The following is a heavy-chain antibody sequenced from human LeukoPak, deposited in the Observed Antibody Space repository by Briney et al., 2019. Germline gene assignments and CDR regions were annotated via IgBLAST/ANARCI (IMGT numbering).Heavy chain of an antibody. CDR1: GGSISSYY. J-gene: IGHJ5*02. Sequence: SETLSLTCTVSGGSISSYYWSWIRQPPGKGLEWIGYIYYSGSTNYNPSLKSRVTISVDTSKNQFSLKLSSVTTADTAVYYCARILDSSSSGATWGQGTLVTVSS. CDR3: ARILDSSSSGAT. D-gene: IGHD6-13*01. CDR2: IYYSGST. V-gene: IGHV4-59*01.